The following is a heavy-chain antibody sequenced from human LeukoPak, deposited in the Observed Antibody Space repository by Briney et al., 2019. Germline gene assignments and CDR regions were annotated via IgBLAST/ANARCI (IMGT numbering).Heavy chain of an antibody. CDR1: GGSISSHY. J-gene: IGHJ4*02. Sequence: PSETLSLTCTVSGGSISSHYRSWIRQPPGKGLEWIGNIYYSGSTNYNPSLKSRVTISVDTSKNQFSLKLSSVTAADTAVYYCARDIGLPTDYWGQGTLVTVSS. V-gene: IGHV4-59*11. CDR3: ARDIGLPTDY. CDR2: IYYSGST. D-gene: IGHD3-10*01.